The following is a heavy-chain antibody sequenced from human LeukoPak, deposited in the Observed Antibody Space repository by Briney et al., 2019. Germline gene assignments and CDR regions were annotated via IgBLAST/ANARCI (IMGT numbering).Heavy chain of an antibody. V-gene: IGHV5-51*01. D-gene: IGHD2-2*01. CDR3: ARGIVVVPAAHDAFDI. J-gene: IGHJ3*02. CDR1: GYSFTSYW. CDR2: IYPGDSDT. Sequence: GESLKISCKGSGYSFTSYWIGWVRQMPGKGLEWMGIIYPGDSDTRYSPSFQGQVTISADKSISTAYLQWSSLKASDTAMYYCARGIVVVPAAHDAFDIWGQGTVVTVSS.